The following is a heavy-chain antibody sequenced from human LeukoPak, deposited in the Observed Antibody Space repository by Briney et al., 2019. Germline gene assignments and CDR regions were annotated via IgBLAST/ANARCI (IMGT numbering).Heavy chain of an antibody. Sequence: PGGSLRLSCAASGFTFSSLAMHWVRQAPGKGLEWVSVISGSGGTTYYADSVKGRFTISRDNAKNSLYLRMNSLRDEDTAVYYCARDREPYSGSYFVFDYWGQGTLVTVSS. J-gene: IGHJ4*02. V-gene: IGHV3-48*02. CDR3: ARDREPYSGSYFVFDY. CDR2: ISGSGGTT. CDR1: GFTFSSLA. D-gene: IGHD1-26*01.